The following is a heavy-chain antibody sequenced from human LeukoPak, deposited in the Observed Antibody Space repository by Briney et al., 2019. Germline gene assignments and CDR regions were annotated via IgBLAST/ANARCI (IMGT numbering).Heavy chain of an antibody. V-gene: IGHV1-18*01. CDR2: ISAYNGNT. J-gene: IGHJ4*02. CDR3: ARASYDDAY. Sequence: ASVKVSCKASGYTFTSYGISWLRQAPGHRLEWMGWISAYNGNTNYAQKLQGRVTMTTDPSTSTAYMEMRSLRSDDTAVYYCARASYDDAYWGQGTLVTGSS. D-gene: IGHD3-16*01. CDR1: GYTFTSYG.